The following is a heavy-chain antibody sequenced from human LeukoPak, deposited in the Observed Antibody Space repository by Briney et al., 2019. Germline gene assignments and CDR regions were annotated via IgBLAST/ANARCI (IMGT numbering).Heavy chain of an antibody. Sequence: ASVKVSCKASGYTFTSYYMHWVRQAPGQGLEWVGIINPSGGSTSYAQKFQGRVTMTRDTSTSTVYMELSSLRSEDTAVYYCARVLDDYGDYYYYGMDVWGQGTTVTVSS. CDR3: ARVLDDYGDYYYYGMDV. J-gene: IGHJ6*02. CDR2: INPSGGST. V-gene: IGHV1-46*01. CDR1: GYTFTSYY. D-gene: IGHD4-17*01.